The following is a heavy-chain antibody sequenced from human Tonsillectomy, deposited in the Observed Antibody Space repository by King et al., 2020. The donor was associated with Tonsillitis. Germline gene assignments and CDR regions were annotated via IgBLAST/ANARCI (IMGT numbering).Heavy chain of an antibody. D-gene: IGHD3-10*01. V-gene: IGHV4-61*01. Sequence: VQLQESGPGLVKPSETLSLTCTVSGGSVSSGNFYWSWIRQPPGKGLEWIGNIYYSGNTNYNPSLKSRVTISVDTSNNQFSLKLSSVTTADPAIYYCAREGRDGSGTYVEDLTLWGQGTLVTVSS. CDR2: IYYSGNT. J-gene: IGHJ4*02. CDR1: GGSVSSGNFY. CDR3: AREGRDGSGTYVEDLTL.